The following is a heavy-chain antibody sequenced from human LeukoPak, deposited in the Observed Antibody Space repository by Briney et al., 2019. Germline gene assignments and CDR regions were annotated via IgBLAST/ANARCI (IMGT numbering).Heavy chain of an antibody. CDR1: GGFYRGYY. CDR3: ARGCPRVLWFGELLAYYFDY. V-gene: IGHV4-34*01. CDR2: INHSGST. D-gene: IGHD3-10*01. J-gene: IGHJ4*02. Sequence: SETVSLTFVVCGGFYRGYYWNWIGQPPSRGGAWVGEINHSGSTNYNPSLKSRVTISVDESKNQFYLKLSSVTAADTAVYYCARGCPRVLWFGELLAYYFDYWGQGTLVTVSS.